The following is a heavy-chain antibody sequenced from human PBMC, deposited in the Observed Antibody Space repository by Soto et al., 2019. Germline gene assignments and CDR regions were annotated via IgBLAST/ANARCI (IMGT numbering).Heavy chain of an antibody. CDR1: GGSISSNNW. J-gene: IGHJ5*01. V-gene: IGHV4-4*02. CDR3: ASHLYDFWSGYYFFHWFDS. Sequence: PSETLSLTCAVSGGSISSNNWWSWVRQPPGKGLEWIGEIYHSGSTNYNPSLKSRVTIFVDKSKNQFSLKLSSVTAADTAVYYCASHLYDFWSGYYFFHWFDSWGQGTLVTVSS. D-gene: IGHD3-3*01. CDR2: IYHSGST.